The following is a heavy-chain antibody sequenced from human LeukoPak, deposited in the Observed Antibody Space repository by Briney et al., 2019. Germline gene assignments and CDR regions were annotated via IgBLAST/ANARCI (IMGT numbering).Heavy chain of an antibody. CDR1: AFTFSDFS. CDR3: AKERIVVVPAAISWFDP. D-gene: IGHD2-2*01. Sequence: GGSLRLSCAASAFTFSDFSMNWVRQPPGKGLEWVASISSGSGYISYADSVKGRFTISRDNSKNTLYLQMNSLRAEDTAVYYCAKERIVVVPAAISWFDPWGQGTLVTVSS. CDR2: ISSGSGYI. J-gene: IGHJ5*02. V-gene: IGHV3-21*04.